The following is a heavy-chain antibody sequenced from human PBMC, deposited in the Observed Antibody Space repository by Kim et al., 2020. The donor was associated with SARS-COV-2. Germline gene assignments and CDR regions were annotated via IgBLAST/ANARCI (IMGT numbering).Heavy chain of an antibody. CDR2: INHSGST. Sequence: SETLSLTCAVYGGSFSGYYWSWIRQPPGKGLEWIGEINHSGSTNYNPSLKSRVTISVDTSKNQFSLKLSAVTAADTAVYYCARRMVRGEFDYLGQGTLVTVSS. V-gene: IGHV4-34*01. CDR1: GGSFSGYY. J-gene: IGHJ4*02. D-gene: IGHD3-10*01. CDR3: ARRMVRGEFDY.